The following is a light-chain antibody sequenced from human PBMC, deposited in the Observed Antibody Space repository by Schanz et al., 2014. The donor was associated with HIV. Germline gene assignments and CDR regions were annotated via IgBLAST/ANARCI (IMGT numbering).Light chain of an antibody. V-gene: IGKV1-9*01. CDR2: AAS. J-gene: IGKJ2*01. Sequence: DIQLTQSPSFLSASVGDRVTITCRASQGISSYLAWYQQKPGKAPKRLIYAASSLQSGVPSRFSGSGSGTEFTLTISSLQPEDFATYYCLQHNSYRYTFGQGTKLEIK. CDR1: QGISSY. CDR3: LQHNSYRYT.